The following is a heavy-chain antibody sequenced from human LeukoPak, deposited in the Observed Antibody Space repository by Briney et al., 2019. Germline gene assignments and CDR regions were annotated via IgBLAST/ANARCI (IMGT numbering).Heavy chain of an antibody. J-gene: IGHJ4*02. D-gene: IGHD3-3*01. CDR3: ARERQNKDFWSGGDY. CDR2: IPSNGNNR. V-gene: IGHV3-30-3*01. CDR1: GVSFSSYT. Sequence: GGSLRLSCAASGVSFSSYTIHWVRQAPGKGLEWVAVIPSNGNNRYYTDSVKGRFTISRDNSKNTVYLQMNSLRGEDTAVYYCARERQNKDFWSGGDYWGQGTLVTVSS.